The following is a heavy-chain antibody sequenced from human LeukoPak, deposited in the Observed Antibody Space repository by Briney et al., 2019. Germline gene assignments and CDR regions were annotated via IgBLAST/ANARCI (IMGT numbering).Heavy chain of an antibody. V-gene: IGHV3-73*01. CDR2: IRSKANSYAT. J-gene: IGHJ3*02. CDR1: GFTFNGSA. CDR3: ARNRIDAFDI. D-gene: IGHD2-15*01. Sequence: PGGSLRLSCAASGFTFNGSAMHWVRQASGKGLERVGRIRSKANSYATAYAASVKGRFTISRDNSKNTVHLQMNRLRAEDTAVYYCARNRIDAFDIWGQGTMVTVSS.